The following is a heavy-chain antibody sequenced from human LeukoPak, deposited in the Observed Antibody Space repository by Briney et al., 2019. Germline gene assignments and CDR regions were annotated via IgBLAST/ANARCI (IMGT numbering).Heavy chain of an antibody. D-gene: IGHD5-12*01. CDR1: GGSISSGGYS. CDR2: IYRSGST. J-gene: IGHJ4*02. CDR3: ARLNRGYSGYDLYYFDY. V-gene: IGHV4-30-2*01. Sequence: SQTLSLTCAVSGGSISSGGYSWSWIRQPPGKGLEWIGYIYRSGSTYYNPSLKSRVTISVDRSKNQFSLELSSVTAADTAVYYCARLNRGYSGYDLYYFDYWGQGTLVTVSS.